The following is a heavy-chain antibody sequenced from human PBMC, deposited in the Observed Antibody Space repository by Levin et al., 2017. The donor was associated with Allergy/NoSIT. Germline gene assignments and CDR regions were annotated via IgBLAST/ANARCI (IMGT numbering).Heavy chain of an antibody. V-gene: IGHV4-61*01. CDR3: ARDRVGAGFPVMDV. Sequence: SETLSLTCSVSGDSVSSGFYYWGWIRQPPGKGLEWIGCVYDSGSTNYNPSLKSRVTISIDTSKNQFSLRLSSVTAEDTAVYYCARDRVGAGFPVMDVWCQGTTVTVTS. D-gene: IGHD6-13*01. CDR2: VYDSGST. J-gene: IGHJ6*02. CDR1: GDSVSSGFYY.